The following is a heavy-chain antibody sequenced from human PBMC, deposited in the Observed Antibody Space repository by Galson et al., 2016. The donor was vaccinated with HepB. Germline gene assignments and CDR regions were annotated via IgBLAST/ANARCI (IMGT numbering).Heavy chain of an antibody. CDR2: LSGSGGST. D-gene: IGHD3-3*01. Sequence: SLRLSCAASGFTFSSYAMNWVRQAPGKGLEWVSTLSGSGGSTYYADSVKGRFTISRDNSKNTLYLQMNSLRSDDTAVYFCVRVTEGQTWRGLFDLWGQGNLVTVSS. V-gene: IGHV3-23*01. CDR3: VRVTEGQTWRGLFDL. J-gene: IGHJ4*02. CDR1: GFTFSSYA.